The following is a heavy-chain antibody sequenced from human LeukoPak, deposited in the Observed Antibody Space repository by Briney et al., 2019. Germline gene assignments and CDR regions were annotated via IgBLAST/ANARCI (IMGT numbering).Heavy chain of an antibody. Sequence: SETLSLTCTVSGGSISSYYWSWIRQPPGKGLEWIGYIYDSGRTNYNPSLKSRVTISVDTSKNQFSLKLSSVTAADTAVYYCARELYYDSSGFGAFDIWGQGTMVTVSS. D-gene: IGHD3-22*01. CDR1: GGSISSYY. V-gene: IGHV4-59*01. CDR2: IYDSGRT. J-gene: IGHJ3*02. CDR3: ARELYYDSSGFGAFDI.